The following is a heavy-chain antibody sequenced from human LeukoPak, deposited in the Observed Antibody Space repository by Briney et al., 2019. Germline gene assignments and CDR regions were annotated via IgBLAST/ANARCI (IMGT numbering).Heavy chain of an antibody. Sequence: PGGSLRLSCAASGFTFSTYARSWVRQTPTKGLEWVSAIGDDGATTYYADSVKGRFTISRDNSKNTLYLQMNSLRAEDTAVYYCAKGISGWPYYFDYWGRGTLVTVSS. CDR3: AKGISGWPYYFDY. CDR2: IGDDGATT. D-gene: IGHD6-19*01. V-gene: IGHV3-23*01. J-gene: IGHJ4*02. CDR1: GFTFSTYA.